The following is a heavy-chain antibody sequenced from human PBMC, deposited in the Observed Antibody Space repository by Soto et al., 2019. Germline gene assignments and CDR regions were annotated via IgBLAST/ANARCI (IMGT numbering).Heavy chain of an antibody. CDR2: ISPHNFNT. J-gene: IGHJ4*02. CDR1: GYTFTHFY. D-gene: IGHD3-9*01. Sequence: QVHLEQSGAEVKKPGDSVKVSCKASGYTFTHFYITWVRQAPGQGLEWMGAISPHNFNTNFAQKFQGRVTLTTDTSTNTAYMELRSLTSDDTAVYYCARDEGGYDILTGYYKAHHFDYWGQGVLVTVFS. CDR3: ARDEGGYDILTGYYKAHHFDY. V-gene: IGHV1-18*01.